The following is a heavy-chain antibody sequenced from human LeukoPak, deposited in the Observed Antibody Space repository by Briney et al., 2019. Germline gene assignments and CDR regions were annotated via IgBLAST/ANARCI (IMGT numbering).Heavy chain of an antibody. V-gene: IGHV3-11*01. CDR1: GFTFSNYY. D-gene: IGHD2-2*01. J-gene: IGHJ4*02. Sequence: KAGRTVTLSCAASGFTFSNYYMRWTRQAAGKWRECHSYISSSGSTIYYADSVKGRFTISRDNAKNSLYLQMNSLRAEDTAVYYCARDSPEYCSSTSCSPDYWGQGTLVTVSS. CDR2: ISSSGSTI. CDR3: ARDSPEYCSSTSCSPDY.